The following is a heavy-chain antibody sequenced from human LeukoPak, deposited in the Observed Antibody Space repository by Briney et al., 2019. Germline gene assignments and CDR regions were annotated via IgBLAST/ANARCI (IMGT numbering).Heavy chain of an antibody. V-gene: IGHV3-48*01. J-gene: IGHJ5*02. D-gene: IGHD3-10*01. CDR2: ISSSGSIM. CDR3: AKDRVLLWSDP. CDR1: GFTFSSYS. Sequence: SGGSLRLSCAASGFTFSSYSMNWVRQAPGKGLEWVSYISSSGSIMYYGDSVKGRFTISRDNAKNSLYLQMNSLRVEDTAVYYGAKDRVLLWSDPWGQGTLSPSPQ.